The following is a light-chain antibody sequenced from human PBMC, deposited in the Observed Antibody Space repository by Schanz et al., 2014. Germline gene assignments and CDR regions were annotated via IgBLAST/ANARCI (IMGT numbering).Light chain of an antibody. CDR2: GDN. V-gene: IGLV1-44*01. CDR1: ISNLGSNT. Sequence: QSVLTQPPSASGTPGQRVTISCSGSISNLGSNTVNWYQQLPGTAPTLLLYGDNQRPSGVPDRFSGSKSGTSASLAISGLQSEDEADYYCAAWDDSLKGAVFGGGTQLTVL. CDR3: AAWDDSLKGAV. J-gene: IGLJ7*01.